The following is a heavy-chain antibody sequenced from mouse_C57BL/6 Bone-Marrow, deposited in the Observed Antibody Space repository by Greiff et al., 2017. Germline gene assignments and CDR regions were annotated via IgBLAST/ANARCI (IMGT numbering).Heavy chain of an antibody. D-gene: IGHD2-3*01. CDR2: IDPSDSYT. V-gene: IGHV1-50*01. CDR1: GYTFTSYW. CDR3: AKSSIFFAY. J-gene: IGHJ3*01. Sequence: QVQLQQPGAELVKPGASVKLSCKASGYTFTSYWMQWVKQRPGQGLEWIGEIDPSDSYTNYNQKFKGKATLTVDTSSSTAYMQLSSLTSEDSAVYYCAKSSIFFAYWGQGTLVTVSA.